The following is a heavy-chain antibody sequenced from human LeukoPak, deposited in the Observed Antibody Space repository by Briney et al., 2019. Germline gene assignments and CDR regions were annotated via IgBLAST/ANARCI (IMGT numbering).Heavy chain of an antibody. V-gene: IGHV3-30-3*01. D-gene: IGHD2-21*02. CDR3: ASFLAYCGGDCYSDFDY. J-gene: IGHJ4*02. Sequence: PGGSLRLSCAASGFTFSSYAMHWVRQAPGKGLEWVAVISYDGSNKYYADSVKGRFTISRDNSKNTLYLQMNSLRAEDTAVYYCASFLAYCGGDCYSDFDYWGQGTLVTVSS. CDR1: GFTFSSYA. CDR2: ISYDGSNK.